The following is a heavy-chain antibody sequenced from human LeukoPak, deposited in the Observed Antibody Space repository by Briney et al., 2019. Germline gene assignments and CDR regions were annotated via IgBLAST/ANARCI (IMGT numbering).Heavy chain of an antibody. CDR3: AKDSSSWYKVYYFDY. CDR1: ACTFSSYA. CDR2: ISGSGGST. Sequence: GGSLRLSFAASACTFSSYARSWVRQPPGKGLEGVSAISGSGGSTYYADSVKGRFTISRDNSKNTLYLQMNSLRAEDTAVYYCAKDSSSWYKVYYFDYWGQGTLVTVSS. V-gene: IGHV3-23*01. D-gene: IGHD6-13*01. J-gene: IGHJ4*02.